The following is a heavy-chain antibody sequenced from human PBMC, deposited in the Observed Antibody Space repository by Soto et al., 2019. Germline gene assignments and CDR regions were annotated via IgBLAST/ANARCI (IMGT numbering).Heavy chain of an antibody. CDR1: GGSFRGYY. J-gene: IGHJ4*02. CDR3: ARGSDFGVVITSFDY. CDR2: INHSGST. D-gene: IGHD3-3*01. V-gene: IGHV4-34*01. Sequence: SETLSLTCAVYGGSFRGYYWSWIRQPPGKGLEWIGEINHSGSTNYNPSLKSRVTISVDTSKNQFSLKLSSVTAADTAVYYCARGSDFGVVITSFDYWGQGTLVTSPQ.